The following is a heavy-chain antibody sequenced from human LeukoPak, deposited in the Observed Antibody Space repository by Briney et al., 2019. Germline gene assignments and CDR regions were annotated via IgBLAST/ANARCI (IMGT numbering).Heavy chain of an antibody. D-gene: IGHD2-2*01. Sequence: GGSLRLSCAASGFTFSSYAMHWVPQAPGKGWGWGADISYVGSNKYYADSSKGRFTTSRDNSKNTLYLQMNSMRAEDAAVCYCAREPRECSSTSCGYLDYWGQGTLVTVSS. CDR1: GFTFSSYA. J-gene: IGHJ4*02. CDR2: ISYVGSNK. CDR3: AREPRECSSTSCGYLDY. V-gene: IGHV3-30*04.